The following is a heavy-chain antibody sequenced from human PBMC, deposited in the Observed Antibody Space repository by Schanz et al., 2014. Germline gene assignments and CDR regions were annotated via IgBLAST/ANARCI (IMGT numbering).Heavy chain of an antibody. J-gene: IGHJ4*02. Sequence: VQLVESGGGLVQPGGSLRLSCAASTFTFSSDWMSWVRQAPGKGLEWVALVSSDGNNDYYTDSVKGRFTISRDNSKNTVHLQMNSLRAEDTAVYYCARKVVATIGGYYDNWGQGTLVIVSS. D-gene: IGHD5-12*01. V-gene: IGHV3-30*03. CDR1: TFTFSSDW. CDR2: VSSDGNND. CDR3: ARKVVATIGGYYDN.